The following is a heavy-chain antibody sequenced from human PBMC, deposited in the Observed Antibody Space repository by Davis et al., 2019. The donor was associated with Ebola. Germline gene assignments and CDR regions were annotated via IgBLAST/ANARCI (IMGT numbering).Heavy chain of an antibody. D-gene: IGHD3-10*01. V-gene: IGHV3-23*01. CDR3: ANDRVRGMH. CDR1: GLTFSSYS. J-gene: IGHJ4*02. CDR2: ISASGTTT. Sequence: AGSLTLSCPASGLTFSSYSMSWVRQAPGEGLEWVSSISASGTTTYYADSVKDRFTMSRDNSKNTLYLQRNSLSVEDPALYYCANDRVRGMHWGQGTLVTVSS.